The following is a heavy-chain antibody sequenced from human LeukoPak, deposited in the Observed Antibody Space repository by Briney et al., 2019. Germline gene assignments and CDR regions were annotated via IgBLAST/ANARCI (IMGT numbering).Heavy chain of an antibody. CDR2: IYYSGST. Sequence: SETLSLTCTVSGGSISSYYWSWIRQPPGKGLEWIGYIYYSGSTNYNPSLKSRVTISVDTSKNQFSLKLSSVTAADTAVYYCARISSVASVVMDYWGQGTLVTVS. D-gene: IGHD4-23*01. V-gene: IGHV4-59*01. CDR3: ARISSVASVVMDY. CDR1: GGSISSYY. J-gene: IGHJ4*02.